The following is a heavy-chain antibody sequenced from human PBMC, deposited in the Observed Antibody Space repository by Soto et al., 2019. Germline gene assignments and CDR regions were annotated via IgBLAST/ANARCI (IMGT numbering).Heavy chain of an antibody. CDR3: AIPPEEVLPDVGAVLAL. CDR1: GGSISSGGYY. V-gene: IGHV4-31*03. J-gene: IGHJ1*01. Sequence: PSETLSLACTVSGGSISSGGYYWSWIRQHPGKGLEWIGYIYYSGSTYYNPSLKSRVTISVDTSKNQFSLKLSSVTAADTAVYYFAIPPEEVLPDVGAVLALRGNGTLDPVS. CDR2: IYYSGST. D-gene: IGHD3-3*01.